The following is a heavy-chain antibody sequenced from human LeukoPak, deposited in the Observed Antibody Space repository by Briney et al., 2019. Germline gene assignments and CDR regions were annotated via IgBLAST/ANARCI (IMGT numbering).Heavy chain of an antibody. J-gene: IGHJ6*03. CDR1: GVSFSDYY. Sequence: SETLSLTCAVYGVSFSDYYWTWIRQPPGKGLEWIGEINHSGSTNYNPSLKSRVTISVDTSKNQFSLKLSSVTAADTAVYYCARWVVAADYYYYMDVWGKGTTVTVSS. D-gene: IGHD2-15*01. CDR3: ARWVVAADYYYYMDV. CDR2: INHSGST. V-gene: IGHV4-34*01.